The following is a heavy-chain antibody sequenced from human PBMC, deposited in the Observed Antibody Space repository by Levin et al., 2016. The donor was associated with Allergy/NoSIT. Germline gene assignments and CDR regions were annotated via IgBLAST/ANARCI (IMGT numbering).Heavy chain of an antibody. CDR3: ARGNFDSGGYYFDY. Sequence: GGSLRLSCAASGFTFSNYAMHWVRQAPGKGLEWVAIISYDGSNKYFADSVKGRFTISRDNSKNTLYLQMNSLRAEDTAVYYSARGNFDSGGYYFDYWGQGTLVTVSS. CDR1: GFTFSNYA. CDR2: ISYDGSNK. J-gene: IGHJ4*02. V-gene: IGHV3-30*04. D-gene: IGHD3-22*01.